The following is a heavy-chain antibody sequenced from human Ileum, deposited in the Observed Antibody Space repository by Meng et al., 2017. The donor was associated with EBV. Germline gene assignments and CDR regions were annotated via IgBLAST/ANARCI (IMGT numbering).Heavy chain of an antibody. D-gene: IGHD3-10*01. Sequence: QLQLQESGPALARPAATLSLTCLVSGDSVSDTNYFWGWIRQPPGKGLEWIGSINSNWNTYYNPSLTSRVTMSVDTSKNQFSLKLSSVTAADTAVYYCVRVRGDFDYWGQGTLVTVSS. J-gene: IGHJ4*02. V-gene: IGHV4-39*07. CDR3: VRVRGDFDY. CDR1: GDSVSDTNYF. CDR2: INSNWNT.